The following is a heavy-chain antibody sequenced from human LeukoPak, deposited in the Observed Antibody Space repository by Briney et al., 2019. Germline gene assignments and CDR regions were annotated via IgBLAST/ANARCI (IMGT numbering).Heavy chain of an antibody. V-gene: IGHV3-21*01. D-gene: IGHD3-16*01. J-gene: IGHJ6*04. CDR3: ARDLYDYVWGSNLNYGMDV. Sequence: GSLRLSCAASGFTFSSYSMNWVRQAPGKGLEWVSSISSSSSYIYYADSVKGRFTISRDNAKNSLYLQMNSLRAEDTAVYYCARDLYDYVWGSNLNYGMDVWGKGTTVTVSS. CDR2: ISSSSSYI. CDR1: GFTFSSYS.